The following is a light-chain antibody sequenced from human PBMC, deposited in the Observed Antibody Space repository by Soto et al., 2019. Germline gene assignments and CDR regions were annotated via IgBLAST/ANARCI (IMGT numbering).Light chain of an antibody. CDR2: DAS. CDR1: QSVSSY. CDR3: QQRDIWPWT. V-gene: IGKV3-11*01. Sequence: EIVLTQSPVTLSVSPGERATLSCRASQSVSSYLAWYQQKPGQAPRLLMYDASKRATGIPARFSGSGSGTDFTLTISSLEPEDFAVYYCQQRDIWPWTFGQGTKVDI. J-gene: IGKJ1*01.